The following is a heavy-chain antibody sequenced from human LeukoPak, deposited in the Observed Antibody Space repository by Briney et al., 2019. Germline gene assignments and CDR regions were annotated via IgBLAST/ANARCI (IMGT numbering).Heavy chain of an antibody. D-gene: IGHD1-26*01. Sequence: GDSLKISCKGSGYSFTSYWIGWVRQMPGKGLECMGIIYPGDSDTRYSPSFQGQVTISADKSISTAYLQWSSLKASDTAMYYCATQTHSWSQARGLDYFDYWGQGTLLTVSS. V-gene: IGHV5-51*01. CDR3: ATQTHSWSQARGLDYFDY. J-gene: IGHJ4*02. CDR1: GYSFTSYW. CDR2: IYPGDSDT.